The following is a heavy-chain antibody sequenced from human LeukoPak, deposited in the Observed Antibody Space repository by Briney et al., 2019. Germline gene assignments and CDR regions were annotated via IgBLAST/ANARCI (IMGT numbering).Heavy chain of an antibody. J-gene: IGHJ4*02. CDR1: GFTFSSYW. V-gene: IGHV3-74*01. Sequence: GGSLRLSCAASGFTFSSYWMHWVRQAPGKGLVWVSRINSDGGATSYADSVQGRFAISRDNAKNTLYLQMNSLRAEDTAVYYCARDGSLPDYWGQGTLVTVSS. CDR3: ARDGSLPDY. CDR2: INSDGGAT.